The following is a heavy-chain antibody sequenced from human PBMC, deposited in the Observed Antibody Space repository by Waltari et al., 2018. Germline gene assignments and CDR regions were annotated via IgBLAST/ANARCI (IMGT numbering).Heavy chain of an antibody. CDR1: GYTFTGYY. V-gene: IGHV1-2*06. Sequence: QVQLIQSGAEVKKPGASVKVSCKASGYTFTGYYIHWVRPAPGQGLEWIGRINPNSGGTKYGQKCQGRVTMTRDTAISTAYMELSRLRSDDTAVYYCARRGLATVMVVENAFDIWGQGTKVTVSS. D-gene: IGHD3-22*01. CDR3: ARRGLATVMVVENAFDI. J-gene: IGHJ3*02. CDR2: INPNSGGT.